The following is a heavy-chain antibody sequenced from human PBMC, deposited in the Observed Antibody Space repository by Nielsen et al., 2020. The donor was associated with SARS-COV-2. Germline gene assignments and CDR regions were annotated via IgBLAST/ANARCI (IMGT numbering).Heavy chain of an antibody. J-gene: IGHJ4*02. Sequence: GESLKISCKASGYSFTNYWIGWVRQTPGKGLECVGIIYPADSDTKYSPSFQGQVTISADKSINTAYLQWNSLKASDTAMYYCARHRYFDSWGQGTLVTVSS. CDR2: IYPADSDT. CDR3: ARHRYFDS. CDR1: GYSFTNYW. V-gene: IGHV5-51*01.